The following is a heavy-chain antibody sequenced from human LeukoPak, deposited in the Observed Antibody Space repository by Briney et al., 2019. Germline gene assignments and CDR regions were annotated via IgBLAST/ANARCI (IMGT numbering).Heavy chain of an antibody. D-gene: IGHD3-22*01. V-gene: IGHV3-7*01. CDR3: SREIETYYYDSSGPNDAFDI. J-gene: IGHJ3*02. CDR1: GFTFDDYA. Sequence: PGGSLRLSCAASGFTFDDYAMHWVRQAPGKGLEWVANIKQDGSEKYYVDSVKGRFTISRDNAKNSLYLQMNSLRAEDTAVYYCSREIETYYYDSSGPNDAFDIWGQGTMVTVSS. CDR2: IKQDGSEK.